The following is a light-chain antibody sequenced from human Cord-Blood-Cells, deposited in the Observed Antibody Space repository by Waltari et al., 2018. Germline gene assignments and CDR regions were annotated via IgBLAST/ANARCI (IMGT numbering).Light chain of an antibody. V-gene: IGLV3-1*01. CDR2: QDS. Sequence: SYELTQPPSVSVSPGQTASITCSGDKLGDKYACWYQQKPGQSPVLVLYQDSKRPSGLPERFSGSNSGNTATLTISGTQAMDEADYYCQAWDSSTAWVFGGGTKLTVL. J-gene: IGLJ3*02. CDR1: KLGDKY. CDR3: QAWDSSTAWV.